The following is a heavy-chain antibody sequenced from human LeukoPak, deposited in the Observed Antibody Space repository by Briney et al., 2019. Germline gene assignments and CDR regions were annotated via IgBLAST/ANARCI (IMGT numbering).Heavy chain of an antibody. CDR3: ARDHSNGNYAPDF. CDR1: GYTFTRYG. J-gene: IGHJ4*02. D-gene: IGHD2-8*01. V-gene: IGHV1-18*01. Sequence: ASVRVSCKASGYTFTRYGISWVRQAPGQGLQWLGWISASNGNTNYAQKFRDRVTMSTDTSTGTAYLGVRSLTSDDTAVYYCARDHSNGNYAPDFWGQGTLVIVSS. CDR2: ISASNGNT.